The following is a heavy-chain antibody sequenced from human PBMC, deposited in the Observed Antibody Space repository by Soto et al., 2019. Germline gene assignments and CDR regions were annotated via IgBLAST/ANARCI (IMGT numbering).Heavy chain of an antibody. J-gene: IGHJ4*02. Sequence: QVKVVQSGAEVRKPGASVKVSCKVSGYTLTELSMHWVRQAPGKGLEWMGNFDPEDGETIYAQKFQGRVTMTEDTSTDTAYMELSSVRCEDTAVYYCATFGLEGYCSGGSCYDWGQGTLVTVSS. CDR2: FDPEDGET. CDR3: ATFGLEGYCSGGSCYD. V-gene: IGHV1-24*01. D-gene: IGHD2-15*01. CDR1: GYTLTELS.